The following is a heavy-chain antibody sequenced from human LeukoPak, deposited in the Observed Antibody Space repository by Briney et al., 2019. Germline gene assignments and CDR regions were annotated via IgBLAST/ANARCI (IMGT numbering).Heavy chain of an antibody. Sequence: SETLSLTCAVYGGSFSGYYWSWIRQPPGKGLEWIGEINHSGSTNYNPSLKSRVTISVDTSKNQFSLKLSSVTAADTAVYYCASGRFGEFPYFDYWGQGTLVTVSS. CDR3: ASGRFGEFPYFDY. D-gene: IGHD3-10*01. CDR1: GGSFSGYY. CDR2: INHSGST. V-gene: IGHV4-34*01. J-gene: IGHJ4*02.